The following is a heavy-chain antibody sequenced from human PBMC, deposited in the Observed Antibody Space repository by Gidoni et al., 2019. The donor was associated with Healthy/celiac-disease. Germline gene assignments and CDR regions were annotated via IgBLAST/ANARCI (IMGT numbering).Heavy chain of an antibody. CDR1: GYTFTSYV. Sequence: QVQLVQSGAEVKTPGASVKVSCKASGYTFTSYVISWVRQAPGQGLEWMGWISAYNGNTNYAQKLQGRVTMTTDTSTSTAYMELRSLRSDDTAVYYCARAGTYYDYVWGSYLVIWGQGTLVTVSS. CDR2: ISAYNGNT. CDR3: ARAGTYYDYVWGSYLVI. D-gene: IGHD3-16*02. V-gene: IGHV1-18*01. J-gene: IGHJ4*02.